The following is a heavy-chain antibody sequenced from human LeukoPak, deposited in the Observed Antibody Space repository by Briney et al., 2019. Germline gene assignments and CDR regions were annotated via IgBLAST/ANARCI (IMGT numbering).Heavy chain of an antibody. Sequence: GGSLRLSCPAFGLPFSSYGMHWVRQAPGKGLGWVAVISHDGRNKYYADSLKGRFTISRDNSKNTLYVQMNSLRAEDTAVYYCAKDEGPIPHWGEGTLVTVSS. J-gene: IGHJ4*02. CDR3: AKDEGPIPH. V-gene: IGHV3-30*18. CDR2: ISHDGRNK. CDR1: GLPFSSYG. D-gene: IGHD2-2*02.